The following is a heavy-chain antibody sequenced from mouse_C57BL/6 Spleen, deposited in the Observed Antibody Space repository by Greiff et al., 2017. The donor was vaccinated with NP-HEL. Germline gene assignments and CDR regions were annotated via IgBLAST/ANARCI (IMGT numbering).Heavy chain of an antibody. Sequence: LVESGPELVKPGASVKISCKASGYAFSSSWMNWVKQRPGKGLEWIGRIYPGDGDTNYNGKFKGKATLTADKSSSTAYMQLSSLTSEDSAVYFCARGYSNLGDFDYWGQGTTLTVSS. CDR2: IYPGDGDT. V-gene: IGHV1-82*01. J-gene: IGHJ2*01. D-gene: IGHD2-5*01. CDR1: GYAFSSSW. CDR3: ARGYSNLGDFDY.